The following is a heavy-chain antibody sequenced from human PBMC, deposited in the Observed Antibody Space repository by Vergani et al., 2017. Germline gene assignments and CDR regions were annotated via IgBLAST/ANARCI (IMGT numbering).Heavy chain of an antibody. Sequence: QLQLQESGPGLVKPSETLSLTCTVSGGSISSSSYYWGWLRQPPGKGLEWIGSIYYSGSTYYNPSLKSRVTISVDTSKNQFSLKLSSVTAADTAVYYCARAVSFCGGDCYSLYWFDPWAREPWSPSPQ. D-gene: IGHD2-21*02. CDR2: IYYSGST. CDR3: ARAVSFCGGDCYSLYWFDP. J-gene: IGHJ5*02. CDR1: GGSISSSSYY. V-gene: IGHV4-39*07.